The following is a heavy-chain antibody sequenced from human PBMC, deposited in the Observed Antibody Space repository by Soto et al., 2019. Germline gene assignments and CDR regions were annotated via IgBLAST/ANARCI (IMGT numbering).Heavy chain of an antibody. V-gene: IGHV3-13*01. CDR3: ARDRGGWYVDL. CDR2: IGTAGDT. CDR1: GFTFSSYD. D-gene: IGHD3-16*01. J-gene: IGHJ2*01. Sequence: EVQLVESGGGLVQPGGSLRLSCAASGFTFSSYDMHWVRQATGKGLEWVSSIGTAGDTYYPGSVKGRFTISRENAKNALYLQMNSLGADETVVYYCARDRGGWYVDLWGRGTLVTVSS.